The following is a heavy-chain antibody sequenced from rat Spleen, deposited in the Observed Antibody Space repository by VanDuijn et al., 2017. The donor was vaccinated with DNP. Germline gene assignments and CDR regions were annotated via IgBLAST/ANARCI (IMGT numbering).Heavy chain of an antibody. CDR1: GFTFSNYD. CDR2: ISTSGGST. V-gene: IGHV5-25*01. CDR3: ARQGTVHDY. D-gene: IGHD1-5*01. J-gene: IGHJ2*01. Sequence: EVQLVESGGGLVQPGRSLKLSCAASGFTFSNYDMAWVRQAPTKGLEWVASISTSGGSTYYRDSVKGRFTVSRDNAKSTLYLQMDSLRSEDTATYYCARQGTVHDYWGQGVMVTVSS.